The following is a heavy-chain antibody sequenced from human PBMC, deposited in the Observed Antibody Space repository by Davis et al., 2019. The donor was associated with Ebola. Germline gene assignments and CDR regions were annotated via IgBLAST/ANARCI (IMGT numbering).Heavy chain of an antibody. D-gene: IGHD2-2*01. Sequence: SVKVSCKASGYPFTSSGVTWVRQAPGQGLEWMGGIIPIFGTANYAQKFQGRVTITADESTTTAYMELSSLRSEDTAVYYCAQPAAMIRSPDYFYYYGMDVWSKGTTVTVSS. CDR1: GYPFTSSG. CDR3: AQPAAMIRSPDYFYYYGMDV. V-gene: IGHV1-69*13. CDR2: IIPIFGTA. J-gene: IGHJ6*04.